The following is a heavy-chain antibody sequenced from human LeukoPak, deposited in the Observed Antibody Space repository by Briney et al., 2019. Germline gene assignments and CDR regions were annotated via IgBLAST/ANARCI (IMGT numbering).Heavy chain of an antibody. V-gene: IGHV4-34*01. D-gene: IGHD5-18*01. Sequence: SETLSLTCAVYGESFSGYFWSWIRQPPGKGLEWIGEINHSGSTNYNASLKSRVTISVDTSKNQLSLRLSSVTAADTAVYYCAPRGDIEHSYGFGKWFDPWGQGTRVTVSS. CDR1: GESFSGYF. J-gene: IGHJ5*02. CDR2: INHSGST. CDR3: APRGDIEHSYGFGKWFDP.